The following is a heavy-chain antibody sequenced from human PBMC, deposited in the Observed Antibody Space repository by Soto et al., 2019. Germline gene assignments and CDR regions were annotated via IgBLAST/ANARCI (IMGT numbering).Heavy chain of an antibody. CDR2: ISSSSYI. V-gene: IGHV3-21*01. J-gene: IGHJ6*03. Sequence: GGSLRLSCAASGFTFSSYSMNWVRQAPGKGLEWVSSISSSSYIYYADSVKGRFTISRDNAKNSLYLQMNSLRAEDTAVYYCARGLATGRGTGNYYMDVWGKGTTVTVSS. CDR3: ARGLATGRGTGNYYMDV. CDR1: GFTFSSYS. D-gene: IGHD3-16*01.